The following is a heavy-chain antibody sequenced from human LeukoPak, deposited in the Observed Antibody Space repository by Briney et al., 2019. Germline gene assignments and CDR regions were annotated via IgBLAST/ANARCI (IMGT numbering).Heavy chain of an antibody. D-gene: IGHD6-13*01. CDR1: GGTISSNSYY. V-gene: IGHV4-39*01. Sequence: PSETLSLTCTVSGGTISSNSYYWGWIRRPPGKGLEWIGSIYYSGSNYYNPSLKSRVTISVDTSKNQFSLKLSSVTAADTAVYYCASKGATYSSSWYYFDYWGQGTLVTVSS. CDR3: ASKGATYSSSWYYFDY. J-gene: IGHJ4*02. CDR2: IYYSGSN.